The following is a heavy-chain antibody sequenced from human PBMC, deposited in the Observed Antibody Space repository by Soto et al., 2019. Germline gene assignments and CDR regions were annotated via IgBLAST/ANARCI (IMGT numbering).Heavy chain of an antibody. V-gene: IGHV1-46*02. J-gene: IGHJ4*01. CDR1: GYTFNSYY. CDR3: ARDGQIWSHDFGY. Sequence: GASVKASCKASGYTFNSYYLHWVRQAPGQGLEWMGVITPSDGSTNYAQKFQDRVTMTRDTSTSTVYMELSSLTSEDTAMYFCARDGQIWSHDFGYWGHGTLVTVSS. D-gene: IGHD3-16*01. CDR2: ITPSDGST.